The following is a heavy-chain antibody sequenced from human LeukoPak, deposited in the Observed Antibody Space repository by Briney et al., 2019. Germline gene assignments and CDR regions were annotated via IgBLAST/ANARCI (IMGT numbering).Heavy chain of an antibody. Sequence: PGGSLRLSCAASGFTFGDYYMSWIRQAPGKGLEWVSYISSSGTTIHYADSVKGRFTISRDNAKNSLYLQMNALRAEDKAVYYCARVRGSYCSDYWGQGTLVTVSS. CDR3: ARVRGSYCSDY. J-gene: IGHJ4*02. CDR1: GFTFGDYY. CDR2: ISSSGTTI. V-gene: IGHV3-11*04. D-gene: IGHD1-26*01.